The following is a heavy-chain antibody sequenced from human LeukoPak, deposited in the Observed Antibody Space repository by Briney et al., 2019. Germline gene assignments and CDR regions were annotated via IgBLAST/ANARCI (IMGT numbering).Heavy chain of an antibody. V-gene: IGHV4-4*07. D-gene: IGHD1-14*01. Sequence: SETLSLTCTVSGGSISSYYWSWIRQPAGKGLEWIGRIYTSGSTNYNPSLKSRVTMSVDTSRNQISLKMTSVTAADSAVYYCARGRNWQTFYHYCMDVWGNGTRVTVSS. CDR3: ARGRNWQTFYHYCMDV. CDR1: GGSISSYY. J-gene: IGHJ6*03. CDR2: IYTSGST.